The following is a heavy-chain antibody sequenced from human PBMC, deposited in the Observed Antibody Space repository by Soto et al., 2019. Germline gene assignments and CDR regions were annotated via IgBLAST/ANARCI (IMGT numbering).Heavy chain of an antibody. V-gene: IGHV1-3*01. CDR1: GYTFTSYA. Sequence: QVQLVQSGAEVKKPGASVKVSCKASGYTFTSYAMHWVRQAPGQRLEWMGWINAGNGNTKYSQKFQGRVTITRDTSASTAYMELSSLRSEDTAVYYCARRLLGYCSGGSCYSDYYYYYMDVWGKGTTVTVSS. CDR2: INAGNGNT. CDR3: ARRLLGYCSGGSCYSDYYYYYMDV. D-gene: IGHD2-15*01. J-gene: IGHJ6*03.